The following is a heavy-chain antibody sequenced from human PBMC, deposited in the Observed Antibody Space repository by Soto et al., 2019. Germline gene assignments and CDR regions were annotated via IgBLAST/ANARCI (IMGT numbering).Heavy chain of an antibody. D-gene: IGHD2-2*01. CDR3: ARDGVRGYCSSTSCYAYYYYGMDV. V-gene: IGHV1-69*13. Sequence: SVKVSCKASGGTFSSCAISWVRQAPGQGLEWMGGIIPIFGTANYAQKFQGRVTITADESMSTAYMELSSLRSEDTAVYYCARDGVRGYCSSTSCYAYYYYGMDVWGQGTTVTVSS. CDR2: IIPIFGTA. J-gene: IGHJ6*02. CDR1: GGTFSSCA.